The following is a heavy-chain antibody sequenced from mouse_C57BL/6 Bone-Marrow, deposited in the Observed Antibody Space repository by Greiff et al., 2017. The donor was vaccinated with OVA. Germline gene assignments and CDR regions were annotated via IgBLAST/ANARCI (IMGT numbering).Heavy chain of an antibody. CDR2: SRNKANDYTT. CDR3: ASDGPSLRLFAY. V-gene: IGHV7-1*01. D-gene: IGHD1-1*01. CDR1: GFTFSDFY. Sequence: EVMLVESGGGLVQSGRSLRLSCATSGFTFSDFYMEWVRQAPGKGLEWIAASRNKANDYTTEYSASVKGRFIVSRDTSQSILYLQMNALGAEDTAIYYCASDGPSLRLFAYWGQGTLVTVSA. J-gene: IGHJ3*01.